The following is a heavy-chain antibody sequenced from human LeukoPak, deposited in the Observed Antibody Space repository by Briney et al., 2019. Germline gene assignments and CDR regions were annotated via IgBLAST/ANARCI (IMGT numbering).Heavy chain of an antibody. D-gene: IGHD3-3*01. CDR1: GFTSSSYA. J-gene: IGHJ4*02. Sequence: GGSLRLSCAASGFTSSSYAMSWVRQAPGKGLEWVSAISGSGDSTYYADSVKGRFTISRDNSKNTLYLQMNSLRAEDTAVYYCAKEYDLPHLLAYFDYWGQGTLVTVSS. CDR2: ISGSGDST. V-gene: IGHV3-23*01. CDR3: AKEYDLPHLLAYFDY.